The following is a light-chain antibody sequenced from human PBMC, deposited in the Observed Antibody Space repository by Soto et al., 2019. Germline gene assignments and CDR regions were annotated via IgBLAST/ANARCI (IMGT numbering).Light chain of an antibody. J-gene: IGKJ3*01. Sequence: EIVLTQSPGTLSLSPGERATLSCRASQSVRSSYLAWYQQKPGQAPRLLIYGASSRATGIPDRFRGSGSGTDFTLTISRLGPEDFAVYYCQQYGSSPFTFGPGTKWI. V-gene: IGKV3-20*01. CDR1: QSVRSSY. CDR3: QQYGSSPFT. CDR2: GAS.